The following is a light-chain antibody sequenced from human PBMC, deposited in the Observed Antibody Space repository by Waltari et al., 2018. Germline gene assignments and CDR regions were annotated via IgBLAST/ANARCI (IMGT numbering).Light chain of an antibody. CDR1: QSVGRY. J-gene: IGKJ1*01. CDR3: QMYVRLPVT. V-gene: IGKV3-20*01. Sequence: CRASQSVGRYLAWYKQQHGQAPRRLIYDASTRATGIPDRFSGGGSGTDFSLTISRLEPEDFAVYYCQMYVRLPVTFGQGTKVEI. CDR2: DAS.